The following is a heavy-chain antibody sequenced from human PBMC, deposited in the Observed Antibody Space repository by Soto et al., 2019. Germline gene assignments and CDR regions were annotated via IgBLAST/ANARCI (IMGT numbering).Heavy chain of an antibody. V-gene: IGHV1-3*01. CDR2: INAGSGNT. Sequence: ASLKVSCKASGYTSTSYAMHWVRQAPGQRLEWMGWINAGSGNTKYSQKFQGRVTFTRDTSASTAYMELSSLRSEDTAVYYCARAPSWYSFDYWGQGTLVTVPS. J-gene: IGHJ4*02. D-gene: IGHD6-13*01. CDR3: ARAPSWYSFDY. CDR1: GYTSTSYA.